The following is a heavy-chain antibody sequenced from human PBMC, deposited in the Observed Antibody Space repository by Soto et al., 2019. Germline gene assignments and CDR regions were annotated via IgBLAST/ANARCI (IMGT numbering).Heavy chain of an antibody. CDR2: ISYDGSNK. D-gene: IGHD2-15*01. CDR3: ARAGCDGGSCYSLVGLRYGMDD. V-gene: IGHV3-30-3*01. J-gene: IGHJ6*02. Sequence: QVQLVESGGGVVQPGRSLRLSCAASGFTFSSYAMHWVRQAPGKGLEWVAVISYDGSNKYYADSVKGRFTISRDNSKNTLYQQMNSLRAEEKGVYDCARAGCDGGSCYSLVGLRYGMDDWGQGTTVTVSS. CDR1: GFTFSSYA.